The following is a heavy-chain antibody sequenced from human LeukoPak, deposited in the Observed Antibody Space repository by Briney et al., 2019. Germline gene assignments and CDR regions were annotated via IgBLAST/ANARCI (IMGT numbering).Heavy chain of an antibody. CDR3: ARESTSSWYGYYFDY. Sequence: SETLSLTCTVSGGSISSYYWSWIRQPPGKGLEWIGYIYYSGSTNYNPSLKSRVTISVDTSKNQFSLKLSSVTAADTAVYYCARESTSSWYGYYFDYWGQGTLVTVSS. CDR2: IYYSGST. J-gene: IGHJ4*02. CDR1: GGSISSYY. V-gene: IGHV4-59*01. D-gene: IGHD6-13*01.